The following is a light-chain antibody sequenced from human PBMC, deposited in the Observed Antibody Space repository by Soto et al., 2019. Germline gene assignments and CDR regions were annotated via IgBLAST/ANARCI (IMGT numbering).Light chain of an antibody. CDR1: SSDVGGYNY. V-gene: IGLV2-14*01. CDR3: SSYTSXXTLX. Sequence: QSALTQPASVSGSPGQSITISCTGTSSDVGGYNYVSWYQQHPGKAPKLIIYDVSNRPSGVSNRFSGYKSGNTASLTISGLQAEDEADYYCSSYTSXXTLXXXGGXKXTVL. J-gene: IGLJ2*01. CDR2: DVS.